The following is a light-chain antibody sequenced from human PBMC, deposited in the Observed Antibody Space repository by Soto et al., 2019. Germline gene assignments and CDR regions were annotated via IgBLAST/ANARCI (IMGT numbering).Light chain of an antibody. CDR1: TGAVTSGHY. CDR3: LLSYSGARPVV. CDR2: DTS. J-gene: IGLJ2*01. V-gene: IGLV7-46*01. Sequence: QAVVTQEPSLTVSPGGTVTLTCGSSTGAVTSGHYPYWFQQKPGQAPRTLIYDTSNKHSWTPARFSGSLLGGKAALTLSGAQPEDEAECYCLLSYSGARPVVFGGGTQLTVL.